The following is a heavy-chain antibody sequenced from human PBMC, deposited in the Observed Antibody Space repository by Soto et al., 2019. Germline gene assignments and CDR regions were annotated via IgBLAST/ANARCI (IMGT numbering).Heavy chain of an antibody. CDR3: ARIVDTAGMDA. J-gene: IGHJ6*02. V-gene: IGHV3-33*01. D-gene: IGHD5-18*01. CDR2: IWFDGSRT. CDR1: GFTFSTYG. Sequence: QVRLVESGGGVVQPGRSLRLSCAASGFTFSTYGMHWVRQAPGKGLEWVAVIWFDGSRTYYADSVKGRFTISRDNSKNTLFVQMNSVTAEDTAVYFCARIVDTAGMDAWGQGTTVIVSS.